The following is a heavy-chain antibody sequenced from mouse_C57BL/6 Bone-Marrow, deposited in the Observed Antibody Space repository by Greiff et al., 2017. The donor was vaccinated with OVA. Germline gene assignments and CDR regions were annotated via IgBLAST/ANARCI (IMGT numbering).Heavy chain of an antibody. Sequence: QVQLQQPGAELVRPGTSVKLSCKASGYTFTSYWMHWVKQRPGQGLEWIGVIDPSDSYTNYNQKFKGKATLTVDTSSSTAYMQLSSLTSEDSAVYYCARSPTMDYWGQGTSVTVSS. V-gene: IGHV1-59*01. CDR2: IDPSDSYT. CDR1: GYTFTSYW. CDR3: ARSPTMDY. J-gene: IGHJ4*01.